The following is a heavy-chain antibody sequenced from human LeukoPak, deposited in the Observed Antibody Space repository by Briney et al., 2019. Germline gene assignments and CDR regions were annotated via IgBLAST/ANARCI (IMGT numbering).Heavy chain of an antibody. V-gene: IGHV1-46*01. CDR1: GYTFTSYY. J-gene: IGHJ5*02. D-gene: IGHD3-10*01. CDR2: INPSGGST. CDR3: ARGRNYYGSGSYPYNWFDP. Sequence: ASVKVSCKASGYTFTSYYMHWVRQAPGQGLEWMGIINPSGGSTSYAQKFQGRVTMTRDTSTSTVYMELSSLRSEDTAVYYCARGRNYYGSGSYPYNWFDPWGQGTLVTVSS.